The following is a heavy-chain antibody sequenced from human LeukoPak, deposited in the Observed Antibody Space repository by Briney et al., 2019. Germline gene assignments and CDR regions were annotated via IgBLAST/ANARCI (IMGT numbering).Heavy chain of an antibody. CDR2: IIPIFGTA. V-gene: IGHV1-69*01. CDR1: GGTFSSYA. Sequence: GASVKASCKASGGTFSSYAISWVRQAPGQGLEWMGGIIPIFGTANYAQKFQGRVTITADESTSTAYMELSSLRSEDTAVYYCAREGSSYGGNWFDPWGQGTLVTVSS. CDR3: AREGSSYGGNWFDP. J-gene: IGHJ5*02. D-gene: IGHD6-13*01.